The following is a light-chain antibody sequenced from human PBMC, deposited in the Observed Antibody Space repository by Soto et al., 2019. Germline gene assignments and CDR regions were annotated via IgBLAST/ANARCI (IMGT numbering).Light chain of an antibody. CDR1: LGISNY. CDR2: AAS. Sequence: GDRVTITCRASLGISNYLAWYQQKPGKVPELLIYAASTLQSGVPSRFSGSGSGTDFSLTISSLQPEDVATYYCHKYNHAPTFGGGTKVEIK. CDR3: HKYNHAPT. J-gene: IGKJ4*01. V-gene: IGKV1-27*01.